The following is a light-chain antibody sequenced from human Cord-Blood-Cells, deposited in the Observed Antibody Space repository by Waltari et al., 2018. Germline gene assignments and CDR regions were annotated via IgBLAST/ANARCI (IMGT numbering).Light chain of an antibody. V-gene: IGLV1-47*01. J-gene: IGLJ3*02. Sequence: QSVLTQPPSASGTPGQRVTNSCSGSSSNIGSNYVYWYQQLPGTAPKRLIYRNNQRPSGVPDRFSGSKSGTSASLAISGLRSEDEADYYCAAWDDSLSGWVF. CDR2: RNN. CDR3: AAWDDSLSGWV. CDR1: SSNIGSNY.